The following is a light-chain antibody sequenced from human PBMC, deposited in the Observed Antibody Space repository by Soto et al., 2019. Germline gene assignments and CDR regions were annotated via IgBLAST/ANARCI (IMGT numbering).Light chain of an antibody. CDR2: DAS. CDR1: QGIGTY. CDR3: QQTYSTPPWT. V-gene: IGKV1-39*01. Sequence: DIHLTQSPSSLSASVGDRVTISCRATQGIGTYLTWYQQKPGRAPNLLIYDASTLQTGAPSRFSGRASATDFTLTISSLQPEDVGTYFCQQTYSTPPWTFGQGIRVEI. J-gene: IGKJ1*01.